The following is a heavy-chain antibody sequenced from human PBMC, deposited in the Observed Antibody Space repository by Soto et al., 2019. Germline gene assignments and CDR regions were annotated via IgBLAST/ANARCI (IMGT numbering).Heavy chain of an antibody. V-gene: IGHV1-69*01. D-gene: IGHD6-13*01. CDR2: IIPLFGTT. CDR1: GGTFSTYP. Sequence: QVQLVQSGAEVRMPGSSVKVSCKASGGTFSTYPINWLRQAPGQGLGWMGGIIPLFGTTNYAQKFKGRVTITADESTSTAYMELSSLRAEDAAVYYCARGATHGSSWYFWFDPWGQGTLVTVSS. J-gene: IGHJ5*02. CDR3: ARGATHGSSWYFWFDP.